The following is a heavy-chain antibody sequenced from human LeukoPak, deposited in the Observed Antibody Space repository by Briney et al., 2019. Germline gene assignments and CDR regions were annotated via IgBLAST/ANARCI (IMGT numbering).Heavy chain of an antibody. CDR2: IIPILGIA. Sequence: ASVRVSCKASGGIFSSYAISWVRQAPGQGLEWMGRIIPILGIANYAQKFQGRVTITADKSTSTAYMDLSSLRSEDTAVYYCARDLPPYYFDYWGQGTLVTVSS. V-gene: IGHV1-69*04. J-gene: IGHJ4*02. CDR1: GGIFSSYA. CDR3: ARDLPPYYFDY.